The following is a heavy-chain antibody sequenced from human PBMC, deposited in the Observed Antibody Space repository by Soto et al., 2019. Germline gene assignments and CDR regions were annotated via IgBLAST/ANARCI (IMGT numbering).Heavy chain of an antibody. CDR3: ARSSTNAYFYYDSSGYPPHWFDP. J-gene: IGHJ5*02. D-gene: IGHD3-22*01. CDR1: GGSISSSSYY. CDR2: IYYSGST. V-gene: IGHV4-39*01. Sequence: PSETLSLTCTVSGGSISSSSYYWGWIRQPPGKGLEWIGSIYYSGSTYYNLSLKSRVTISVDTSKSQFSLKLSSVTAADTAVYYCARSSTNAYFYYDSSGYPPHWFDPWGQGTLVTVSS.